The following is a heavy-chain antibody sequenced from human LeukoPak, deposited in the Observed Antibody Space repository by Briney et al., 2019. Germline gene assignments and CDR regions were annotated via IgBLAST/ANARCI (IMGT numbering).Heavy chain of an antibody. D-gene: IGHD6-25*01. CDR3: AAARGGNYYYYYMDV. CDR1: GGSISSGSYY. CDR2: IYTSGST. V-gene: IGHV4-61*02. Sequence: SETLSLTCTVSGGSISSGSYYWSWIRQPAGKGLEWIGRIYTSGSTNYNPSLKSRVTISVDTSKNQFSLKLSSVTAADTAVYYCAAARGGNYYYYYMDVWGKGTTVTVSS. J-gene: IGHJ6*03.